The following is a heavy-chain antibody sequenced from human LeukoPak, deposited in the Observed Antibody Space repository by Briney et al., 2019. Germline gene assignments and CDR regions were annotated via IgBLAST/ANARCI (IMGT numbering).Heavy chain of an antibody. V-gene: IGHV1-3*01. J-gene: IGHJ4*02. D-gene: IGHD6-6*01. CDR1: GYTFTTYA. CDR2: INAGNGNT. CDR3: AKGGSSSWYFDY. Sequence: ASVKVSCKASGYTFTTYAIHWVRQAPGQRLEWMGWINAGNGNTKYSQKFQGRVTITRDTSASTAYMELSSLRSEDTAVYYCAKGGSSSWYFDYWGQGTLVTVSS.